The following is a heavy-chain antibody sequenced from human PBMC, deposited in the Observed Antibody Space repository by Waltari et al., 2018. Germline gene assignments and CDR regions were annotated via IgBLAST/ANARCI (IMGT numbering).Heavy chain of an antibody. CDR1: GGTFSSYA. J-gene: IGHJ5*02. CDR2: FIPIFGTA. Sequence: QVQLVQSGAEVKKPGSSVKVSCKASGGTFSSYAISWVRQTPGQGLEWMGGFIPIFGTADYAQKFQGRVPITADEATSTAYMELSSLRSEDTAVYYCARDRAVLAGDNWFDPWGQGTLVTVSS. D-gene: IGHD3-3*02. CDR3: ARDRAVLAGDNWFDP. V-gene: IGHV1-69*12.